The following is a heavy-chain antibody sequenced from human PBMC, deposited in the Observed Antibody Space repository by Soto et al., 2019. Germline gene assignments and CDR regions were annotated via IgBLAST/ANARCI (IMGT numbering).Heavy chain of an antibody. D-gene: IGHD2-15*01. CDR2: IYYSGST. V-gene: IGHV4-59*01. CDR3: AREWLLGGYCRGDSCYGIAFDI. Sequence: PSETLSLTCTVSGGSISSYYWSWIRQPAGKGLEWIGYIYYSGSTNYNPSLKSRVTISVDTSKNQFSLKLSSVTAADTAVYYCAREWLLGGYCRGDSCYGIAFDIWGQGTMVTVS. J-gene: IGHJ3*02. CDR1: GGSISSYY.